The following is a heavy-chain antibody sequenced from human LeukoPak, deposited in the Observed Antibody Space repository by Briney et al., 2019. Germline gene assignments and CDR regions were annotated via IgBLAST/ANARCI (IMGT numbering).Heavy chain of an antibody. Sequence: GASLRLSCAASGFTFSNYAMSWVRQAPGKGLEWVAVIWYDGSNKYYADSVKGRFTISRDNSKNTLYLQMNSLRAEDTAVYYCARRLERRISYYYYGMDVWGKGTTVTVSS. CDR1: GFTFSNYA. J-gene: IGHJ6*04. D-gene: IGHD1-1*01. CDR2: IWYDGSNK. CDR3: ARRLERRISYYYYGMDV. V-gene: IGHV3-33*08.